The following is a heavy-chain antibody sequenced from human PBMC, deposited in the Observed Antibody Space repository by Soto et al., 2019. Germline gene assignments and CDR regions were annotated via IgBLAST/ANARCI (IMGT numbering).Heavy chain of an antibody. CDR2: INPNSGGT. CDR3: AIGGSNSSKYFQH. J-gene: IGHJ1*01. D-gene: IGHD6-6*01. CDR1: GYTFTGYY. Sequence: GASVKVSCKASGYTFTGYYMHWVRQAPGQGLDWMGWINPNSGGTKYAQKFQGRVTMTRDTSISTDYMELSRLRSDDTAVYYCAIGGSNSSKYFQHWGQGTLVTVSS. V-gene: IGHV1-2*02.